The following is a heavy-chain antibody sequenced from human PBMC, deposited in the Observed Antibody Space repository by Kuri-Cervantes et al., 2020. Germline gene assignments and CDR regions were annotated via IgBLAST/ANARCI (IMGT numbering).Heavy chain of an antibody. CDR3: ARAHSSGWDHFDY. V-gene: IGHV4-34*01. J-gene: IGHJ4*02. Sequence: SETLSLTCAVYGGSFSGYYWSWIRQPPGKGLEWIGEINHSGSTNYNPSLKSRVTISVDTSKNQFSLKLSSVTAANTAVYYCARAHSSGWDHFDYWGQGTLVTVSS. D-gene: IGHD6-19*01. CDR2: INHSGST. CDR1: GGSFSGYY.